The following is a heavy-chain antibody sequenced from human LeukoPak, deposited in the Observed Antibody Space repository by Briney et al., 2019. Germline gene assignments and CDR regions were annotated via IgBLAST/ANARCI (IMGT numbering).Heavy chain of an antibody. CDR2: ISGSGRSGT. V-gene: IGHV3-23*01. D-gene: IGHD2-8*01. J-gene: IGHJ3*02. CDR1: GFTFSTYA. CDR3: AKDPRCTNGVCSAFDI. Sequence: GGSLRLSCVASGFTFSTYAMTWVRQAPGKGLEWVSVISGSGRSGTNYADSVKGRFTISRDNPKNTLYLQMNSLRAEDTAVYYCAKDPRCTNGVCSAFDIWGQGTMVTVSS.